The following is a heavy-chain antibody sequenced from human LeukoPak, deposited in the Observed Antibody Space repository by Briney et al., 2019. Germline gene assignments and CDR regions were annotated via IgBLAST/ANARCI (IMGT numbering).Heavy chain of an antibody. J-gene: IGHJ4*02. V-gene: IGHV3-23*01. CDR2: LISSGAVT. CDR1: GFTVSSNY. Sequence: QSGGSLRLSCAASGFTVSSNYMSWVRQAPGKGLEWVSSLISSGAVTYYADSVKGRFTISRDNSKNTVHLQMDSLRAEDSAVYYCAKNAGYSYGLYYFDYWGQGTLVTVSS. CDR3: AKNAGYSYGLYYFDY. D-gene: IGHD5-18*01.